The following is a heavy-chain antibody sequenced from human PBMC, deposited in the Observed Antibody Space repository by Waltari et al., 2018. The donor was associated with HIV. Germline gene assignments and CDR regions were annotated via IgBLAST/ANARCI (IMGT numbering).Heavy chain of an antibody. D-gene: IGHD3-22*01. CDR2: MNPNSGNT. Sequence: QVQLVQSGAEVKKPGASVKVSCKASGYTFTSYDINWVRQATGQGLEWMGWMNPNSGNTGYAQKFQGRVTMTRNTSISTAYMELSSLRSEDTAVYYCARGSKARSYYDSSGYYLYNWFDPWGQGTLVTVSS. V-gene: IGHV1-8*01. CDR3: ARGSKARSYYDSSGYYLYNWFDP. CDR1: GYTFTSYD. J-gene: IGHJ5*02.